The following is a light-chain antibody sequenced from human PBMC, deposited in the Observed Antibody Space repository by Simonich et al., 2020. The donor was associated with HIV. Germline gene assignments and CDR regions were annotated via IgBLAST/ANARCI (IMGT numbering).Light chain of an antibody. Sequence: SYELTQPLSVSVALGQTARITCGGNNIGSKNVHWYPQKPGQAPLLVIYRDSNRPSGIPERFSGSNSGNTATLTISRAQAGDEADYYCQVWDSSTWVFGGGTKLTVL. CDR3: QVWDSSTWV. CDR1: NIGSKN. V-gene: IGLV3-9*01. CDR2: RDS. J-gene: IGLJ3*02.